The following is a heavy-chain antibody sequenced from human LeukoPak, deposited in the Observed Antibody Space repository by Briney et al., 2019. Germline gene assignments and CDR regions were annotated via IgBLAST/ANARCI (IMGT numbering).Heavy chain of an antibody. D-gene: IGHD2/OR15-2a*01. CDR3: AKAGSDYFFQPYYFDY. Sequence: GGSLRLSCAASGFTFSNAYMNWVRQAPGKGLEWVSGISWNSGSIGYADSVKGRFTISRDNAKNSLYLQMNSLRAEDTALYYCAKAGSDYFFQPYYFDYWGQGTLVTVSS. CDR2: ISWNSGSI. CDR1: GFTFSNAY. J-gene: IGHJ4*02. V-gene: IGHV3-9*01.